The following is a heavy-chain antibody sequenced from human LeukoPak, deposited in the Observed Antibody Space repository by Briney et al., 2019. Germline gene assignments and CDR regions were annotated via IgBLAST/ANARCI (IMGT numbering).Heavy chain of an antibody. CDR2: INHSGST. Sequence: PSETLSLTCAVYGGSFSGYYWSWIRQPPGKGLEWIGEINHSGSTNYNPSLKSRVTISVDTSKNQFSLKLSSVTAADTAVYYCAKKVYAASLDYWGHGTLVTVSS. CDR3: AKKVYAASLDY. J-gene: IGHJ4*01. D-gene: IGHD2-8*01. CDR1: GGSFSGYY. V-gene: IGHV4-34*01.